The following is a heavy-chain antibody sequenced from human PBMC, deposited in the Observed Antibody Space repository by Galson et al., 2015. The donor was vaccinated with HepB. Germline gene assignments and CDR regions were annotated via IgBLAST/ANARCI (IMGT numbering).Heavy chain of an antibody. CDR2: INPNSGGT. Sequence: SVKVSCRASGYTFTGYYMHWGRQAPGQGLEWMGWINPNSGGTNYAQKFQGRVTMTRDTSISTAYMELSRLRSDDTAVYYCARDLQRSYKVLGYWGQGTLVTVSS. V-gene: IGHV1-2*02. CDR1: GYTFTGYY. J-gene: IGHJ4*02. CDR3: ARDLQRSYKVLGY. D-gene: IGHD1-26*01.